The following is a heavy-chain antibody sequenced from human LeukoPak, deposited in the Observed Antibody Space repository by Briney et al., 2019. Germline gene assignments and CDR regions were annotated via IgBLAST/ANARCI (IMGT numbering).Heavy chain of an antibody. D-gene: IGHD3-9*01. CDR1: GFIFGRYV. CDR2: IYSGGTT. J-gene: IGHJ3*02. Sequence: GGSLRLSCGASGFIFGRYVMHWVRQPPGKGLEWVSVIYSGGTTYYADSVKGRFTISRDNSKNTLYLQMNTLRAEDTAVYYCARDSDILASDAFDIWGQGTMVTVSS. CDR3: ARDSDILASDAFDI. V-gene: IGHV3-66*01.